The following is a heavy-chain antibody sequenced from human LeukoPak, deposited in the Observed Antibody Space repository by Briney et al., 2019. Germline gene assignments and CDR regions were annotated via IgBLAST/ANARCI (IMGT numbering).Heavy chain of an antibody. CDR3: ARHSAQGYSYGYFDY. Sequence: GESLKISCKGSGYSFTTYWIGWVRQMPGKGLEWMGIIYPNDSDIRYSPSFQGQVTISADKSISTAYLQWSSLKASDTAMYYCARHSAQGYSYGYFDYWGQGALVTISS. J-gene: IGHJ4*02. V-gene: IGHV5-51*01. CDR1: GYSFTTYW. D-gene: IGHD5-18*01. CDR2: IYPNDSDI.